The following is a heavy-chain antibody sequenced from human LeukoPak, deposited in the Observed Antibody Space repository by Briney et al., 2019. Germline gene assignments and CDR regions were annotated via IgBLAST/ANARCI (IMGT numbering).Heavy chain of an antibody. J-gene: IGHJ4*02. CDR1: GYTFTSCY. Sequence: ASVKVSCKASGYTFTSCYMHWVRQAPGQGLEWMGIINPSGGSTSYAQKFQGRVTMTRDTSTSTVYMELSSLRSEDTAVYYCARCGARGWYVDYWGQGTLVTVSS. D-gene: IGHD6-19*01. CDR3: ARCGARGWYVDY. CDR2: INPSGGST. V-gene: IGHV1-46*01.